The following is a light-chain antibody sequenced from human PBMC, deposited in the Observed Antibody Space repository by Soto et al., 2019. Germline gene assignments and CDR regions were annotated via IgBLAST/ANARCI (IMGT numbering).Light chain of an antibody. Sequence: DIQMTQSPSTMSASVGDRATITCRASQSISSWLAWYQQKPGKAPNLLIYKASTLESGVPSRFSGSGSGTEFTLTISSVQPDDFATYYCQQYKSYPLTLGGGTKVDIK. J-gene: IGKJ4*01. CDR1: QSISSW. V-gene: IGKV1-5*03. CDR3: QQYKSYPLT. CDR2: KAS.